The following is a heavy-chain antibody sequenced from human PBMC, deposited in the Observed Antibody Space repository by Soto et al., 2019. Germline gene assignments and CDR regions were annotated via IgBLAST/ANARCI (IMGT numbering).Heavy chain of an antibody. J-gene: IGHJ4*02. D-gene: IGHD3-10*01. V-gene: IGHV3-23*01. CDR3: AREFASGSPNYDY. CDR2: FTNYGAT. CDR1: GFTFSSYA. Sequence: ESVGGLVQPGGSLRLSCAASGFTFSSYAMSWVRQAPGRGLEWVSTFTNYGATFYADSVKGRFTISRDNSKNTLYLQMNSLRAEDTALYYCAREFASGSPNYDYWGLGTLVTVSS.